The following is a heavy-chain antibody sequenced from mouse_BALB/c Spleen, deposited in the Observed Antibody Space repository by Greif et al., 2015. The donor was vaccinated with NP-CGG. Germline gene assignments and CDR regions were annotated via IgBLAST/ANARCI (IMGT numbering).Heavy chain of an antibody. CDR2: IDPANGNT. CDR1: GFNIKDTY. CDR3: ARARPYYAMDY. D-gene: IGHD3-1*01. J-gene: IGHJ4*01. V-gene: IGHV14-3*02. Sequence: VQLQQPGAELVKPGASVKLSCTASGFNIKDTYMHWVKQRPEQGLEWIGRIDPANGNTKYDPKFQGKATITADTSSNTAYLQLSSLTSEDTAVYYCARARPYYAMDYWGQGTSVTVSS.